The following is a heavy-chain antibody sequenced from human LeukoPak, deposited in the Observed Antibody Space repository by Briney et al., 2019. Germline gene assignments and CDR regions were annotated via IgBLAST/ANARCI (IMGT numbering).Heavy chain of an antibody. J-gene: IGHJ3*02. CDR3: VRDLDDSSGYYYRPRAFDI. V-gene: IGHV1-2*06. CDR1: GYTFTGYY. CDR2: TNPNSGGT. D-gene: IGHD3-22*01. Sequence: ASVKVSCKASGYTFTGYYMHWVRQAPGQGLEWMGRTNPNSGGTNYAQKFQGRVTMARDTSISTAYMELSRLRSDDTAVYYCVRDLDDSSGYYYRPRAFDIWGQGTIVTVSS.